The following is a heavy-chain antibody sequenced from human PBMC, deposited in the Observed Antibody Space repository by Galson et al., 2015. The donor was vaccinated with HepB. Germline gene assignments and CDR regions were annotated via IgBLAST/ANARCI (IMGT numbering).Heavy chain of an antibody. V-gene: IGHV3-15*01. Sequence: SLRLSCAASGFTFSNAWMSWVRQAPGKGLEWVGRIKSKTDGGTTDYAAPVKGRFTISRDDSKNTLYLQMNSLKTEDTAVYYCTSGGDYMAADYWGQGTLVTVSS. D-gene: IGHD2-21*01. CDR1: GFTFSNAW. J-gene: IGHJ4*02. CDR3: TSGGDYMAADY. CDR2: IKSKTDGGTT.